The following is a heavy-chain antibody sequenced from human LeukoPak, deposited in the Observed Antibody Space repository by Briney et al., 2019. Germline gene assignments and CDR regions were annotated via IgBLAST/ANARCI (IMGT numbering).Heavy chain of an antibody. CDR2: IYYSGST. Sequence: SETLSLTCTVSGGSISSYYWSWIRQPPGKGLEWIGYIYYSGSTNYNPSLKSRVTISVDTSKNQFSLKLSSVTAADTAVYYCAIQAVNDAFDIWGQGTMVTVSS. V-gene: IGHV4-59*08. J-gene: IGHJ3*02. D-gene: IGHD6-19*01. CDR3: AIQAVNDAFDI. CDR1: GGSISSYY.